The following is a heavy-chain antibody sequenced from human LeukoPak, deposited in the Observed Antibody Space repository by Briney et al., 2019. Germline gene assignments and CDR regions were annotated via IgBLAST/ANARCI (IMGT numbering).Heavy chain of an antibody. Sequence: GGSLRLSCAASGFTFSSYEMNWVRQAPGKGLEWVSYISSSGSTIYYADSVKGRFTISRDNAKNSLYLQMNSLRAEDTAVYYCARVFTVPSDYWGQGTLVTVSS. V-gene: IGHV3-48*03. D-gene: IGHD4-17*01. CDR3: ARVFTVPSDY. CDR1: GFTFSSYE. J-gene: IGHJ4*02. CDR2: ISSSGSTI.